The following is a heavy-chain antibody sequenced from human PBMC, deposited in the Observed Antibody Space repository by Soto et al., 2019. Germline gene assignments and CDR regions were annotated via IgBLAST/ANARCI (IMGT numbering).Heavy chain of an antibody. J-gene: IGHJ4*02. Sequence: GASVEVSCKASGYTFTGYYMHWVRQAPGQGLEWMGWINPNSGGTNYAQKFQGRVTMTRDTSISTAYMELSRLRSDDTAVYYCARSNGMIVVVIEYFDYWGQGTLVTVSS. CDR3: ARSNGMIVVVIEYFDY. CDR2: INPNSGGT. D-gene: IGHD3-22*01. V-gene: IGHV1-2*02. CDR1: GYTFTGYY.